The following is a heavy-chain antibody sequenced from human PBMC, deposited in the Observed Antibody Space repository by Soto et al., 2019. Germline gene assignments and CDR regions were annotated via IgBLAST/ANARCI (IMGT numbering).Heavy chain of an antibody. D-gene: IGHD2-2*01. V-gene: IGHV5-51*01. CDR1: GYTFTDYW. CDR3: ARHISTFRYYYYAMDV. Sequence: LTISCKGSGYTFTDYWIGWVRQLPGKGLEWMGIIYPGDSDTRYSPSFQGHVTITVDKSTSTAHLQWNTLKASDTAMYYCARHISTFRYYYYAMDVWGQGNTVTVSS. J-gene: IGHJ6*02. CDR2: IYPGDSDT.